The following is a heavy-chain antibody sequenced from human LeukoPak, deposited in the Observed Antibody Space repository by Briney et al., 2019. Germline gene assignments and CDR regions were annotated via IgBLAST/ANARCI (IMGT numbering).Heavy chain of an antibody. CDR1: GGSISSYY. Sequence: SETLSLTCTVSGGSISSYYWSWIRQPPGKGLGWIGYIYYSGSTNYNPSLKSRVTISVDTSKNQFSLKLSSVTAADTAVYYCARGGRGYSGYVIDYWGQGTLVTVSS. V-gene: IGHV4-59*01. J-gene: IGHJ4*02. D-gene: IGHD5-12*01. CDR2: IYYSGST. CDR3: ARGGRGYSGYVIDY.